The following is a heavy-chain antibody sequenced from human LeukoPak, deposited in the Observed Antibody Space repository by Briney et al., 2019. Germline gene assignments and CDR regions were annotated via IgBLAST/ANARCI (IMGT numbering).Heavy chain of an antibody. CDR2: ISSRSSCI. J-gene: IGHJ3*02. CDR1: GFTFSSYS. V-gene: IGHV3-21*01. Sequence: PGGSLRLSCAASGFTFSSYSMNWVRQAPGKGLEWVSSISSRSSCIYYADSVKGRFTISRDNAKNSLYLQMNSLRAEDTAVYYCARADAFDIWGQGTMVTVSS. CDR3: ARADAFDI.